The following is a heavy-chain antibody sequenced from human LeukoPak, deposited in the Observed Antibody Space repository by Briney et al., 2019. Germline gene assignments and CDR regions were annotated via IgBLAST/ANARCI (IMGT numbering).Heavy chain of an antibody. D-gene: IGHD2-8*01. CDR3: AKGYCVNDKCSNYDY. CDR2: ISNSGGST. J-gene: IGHJ4*02. V-gene: IGHV3-23*01. CDR1: GFTFSNYW. Sequence: GGSLRLSCAASGFTFSNYWMHWVRQPPGKGLEWVSVISNSGGSTYYADSVKGRFTISRDNSKDTVYLQMNSLRAEDTAVYYCAKGYCVNDKCSNYDYWGQGTLVTVSS.